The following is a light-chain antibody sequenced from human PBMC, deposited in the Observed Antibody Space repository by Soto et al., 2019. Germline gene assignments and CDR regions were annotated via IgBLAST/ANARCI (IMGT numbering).Light chain of an antibody. CDR3: QQRYDWPVT. Sequence: EIVLTQSPATLSLSPGERATLYCRASQSIATYLGCYQQKPGQAPRLLIYSASNRANGIPPRFSGSGSGTDFTLTISSLEPEDFSVYYCQQRYDWPVTFGQGTRLEIK. J-gene: IGKJ5*01. V-gene: IGKV3-11*01. CDR1: QSIATY. CDR2: SAS.